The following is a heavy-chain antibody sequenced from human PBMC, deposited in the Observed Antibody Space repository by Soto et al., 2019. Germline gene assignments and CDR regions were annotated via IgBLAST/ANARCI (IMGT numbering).Heavy chain of an antibody. J-gene: IGHJ6*02. CDR2: TYYRSKWYN. CDR1: GDSVSSNSAA. Sequence: PSQTLSLTCVISGDSVSSNSAAWNWIRQSPSRGLEWLGRTYYRSKWYNDYAVSVKSRITINPDTSKNQFSLQLNSVTPEDTAVYYCSRDGMGSSWWGDYYYYYGMDVWGQGTTVTSP. CDR3: SRDGMGSSWWGDYYYYYGMDV. V-gene: IGHV6-1*01. D-gene: IGHD6-13*01.